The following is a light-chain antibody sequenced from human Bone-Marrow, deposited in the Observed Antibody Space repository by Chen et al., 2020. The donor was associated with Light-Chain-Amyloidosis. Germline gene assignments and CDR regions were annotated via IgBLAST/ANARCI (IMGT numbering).Light chain of an antibody. V-gene: IGLV3-25*03. J-gene: IGLJ2*01. CDR2: RDT. CDR3: QSADSSGTYEVI. CDR1: DLPTKY. Sequence: SYDLTQPPSVSVSPGQTARITCSGDDLPTKYAYWYQQKPGQAPVRVIHRDTERPSGISERFPGSSSGTTATLTISGVQAEDEADYHCQSADSSGTYEVIFGGGTKLTVL.